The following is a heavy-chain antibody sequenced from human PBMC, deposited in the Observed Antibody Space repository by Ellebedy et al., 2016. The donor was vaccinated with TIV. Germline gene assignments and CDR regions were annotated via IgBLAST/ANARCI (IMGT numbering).Heavy chain of an antibody. V-gene: IGHV3-7*01. J-gene: IGHJ4*02. CDR2: IKQDGSEK. CDR3: ARNRRGDY. D-gene: IGHD1-14*01. Sequence: GGSLRLSXVASGFTFSIYWMSWVRQAPGKGLEWVANIKQDGSEKNYVDSVKGRFTISRDNAKNSLYLQMNSLRAEDTAVYYCARNRRGDYWGQGTLVTVSS. CDR1: GFTFSIYW.